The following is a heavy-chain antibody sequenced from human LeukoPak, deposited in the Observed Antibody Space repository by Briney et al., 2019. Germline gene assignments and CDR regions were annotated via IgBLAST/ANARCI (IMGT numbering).Heavy chain of an antibody. V-gene: IGHV3-23*01. J-gene: IGHJ4*02. CDR1: GFTFSSYA. CDR2: VSGSGGTI. Sequence: PGGSLRLSCAASGFTFSSYAMSWVRQAPGKGLECLSSVSGSGGTIYYTASVKGRFTISRDNSKDTLYLQMNSLRAEDTAVYYCAKDLGNDYYSYYFDYWGQGTQVTVSS. CDR3: AKDLGNDYYSYYFDY. D-gene: IGHD3-22*01.